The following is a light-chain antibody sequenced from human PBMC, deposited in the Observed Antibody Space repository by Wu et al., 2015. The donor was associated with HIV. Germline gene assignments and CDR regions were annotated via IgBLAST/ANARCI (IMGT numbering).Light chain of an antibody. CDR2: GAS. Sequence: EIVMTQSPATLSVSPGERATLSCRASQSVSSNLAWYQQKPGQAPRLLIYGASTRATGIPARFSGSGSGTEFTLTISSLQSEDFAVYYCQQYNNWPPRITFGGGTKVE. V-gene: IGKV3-15*01. CDR1: QSVSSN. J-gene: IGKJ4*01. CDR3: QQYNNWPPRIT.